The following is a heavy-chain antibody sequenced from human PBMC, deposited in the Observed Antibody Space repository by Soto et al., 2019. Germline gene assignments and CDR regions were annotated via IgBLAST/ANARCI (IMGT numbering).Heavy chain of an antibody. CDR1: GFSLSSYG. CDR3: ARDWASGYDYGILDD. V-gene: IGHV3-30*03. D-gene: IGHD5-12*01. J-gene: IGHJ4*02. Sequence: GGSLRLSCAASGFSLSSYGMHWVRQSPGKGPEWVAVISSDGNNEYYVDSVKGRFTISRDNSKNTVYLQMNSLRSDDTAVYYCARDWASGYDYGILDDWGQGTLVTVSS. CDR2: ISSDGNNE.